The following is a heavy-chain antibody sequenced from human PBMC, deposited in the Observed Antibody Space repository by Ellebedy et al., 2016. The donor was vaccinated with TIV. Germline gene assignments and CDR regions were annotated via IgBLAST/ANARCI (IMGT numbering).Heavy chain of an antibody. J-gene: IGHJ4*02. Sequence: GESLKISXAASGFTFSGYWMSWVRQAPGKGLEWVANIKSDGSDKYYVDSVKGRFTISRDNVKNSLYLQINSLRAEDTAVYYCVRGGGALDFWGQGTLVTVSS. CDR1: GFTFSGYW. V-gene: IGHV3-7*01. CDR3: VRGGGALDF. D-gene: IGHD3-16*01. CDR2: IKSDGSDK.